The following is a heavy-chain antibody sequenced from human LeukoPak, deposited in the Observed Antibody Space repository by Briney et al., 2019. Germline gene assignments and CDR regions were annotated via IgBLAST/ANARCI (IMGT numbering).Heavy chain of an antibody. V-gene: IGHV3-23*01. CDR3: AKFLDPNYYYYGMDV. J-gene: IGHJ6*02. CDR2: ISGSGGST. D-gene: IGHD1-1*01. Sequence: GGSLRLSCAASGFTFSSYAMSWVRQAPGKGLEWVSAISGSGGSTYYADSVKGRFTISRDNPKNTLYLQLNSLRAEDTAVYYCAKFLDPNYYYYGMDVWGQGTTVTVSS. CDR1: GFTFSSYA.